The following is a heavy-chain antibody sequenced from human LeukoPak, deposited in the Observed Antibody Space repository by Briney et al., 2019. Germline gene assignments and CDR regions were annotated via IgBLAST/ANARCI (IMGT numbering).Heavy chain of an antibody. J-gene: IGHJ6*02. D-gene: IGHD6-13*01. CDR3: ARDPPMRQQLVTYGMDV. CDR2: ISAYNGNT. Sequence: ASVKVSCKASGYTFTSYGISWVRQAPGQGLEWMGWISAYNGNTNYAQKLQDRVTMTTDTSTSTAYMELRSLRSDDTAVYYCARDPPMRQQLVTYGMDVWGQGTTVTVSS. CDR1: GYTFTSYG. V-gene: IGHV1-18*01.